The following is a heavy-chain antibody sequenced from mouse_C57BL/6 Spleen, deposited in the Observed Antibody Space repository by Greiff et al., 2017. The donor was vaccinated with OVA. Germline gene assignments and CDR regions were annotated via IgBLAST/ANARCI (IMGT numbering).Heavy chain of an antibody. Sequence: QVQLKQPGAELVRPGTSVKLSCKASGYTFTSYWMHWVKQRPGQGLEWIGVIDPSDSYTNYNQKFTGKATLTVDTPSSTDYMQLSNLTSEDSAVYYWARSGDYDAVYAMTTGVKEPQSPSPQ. D-gene: IGHD2-4*01. CDR2: IDPSDSYT. CDR3: ARSGDYDAVYAMTT. V-gene: IGHV1-59*01. CDR1: GYTFTSYW. J-gene: IGHJ4*01.